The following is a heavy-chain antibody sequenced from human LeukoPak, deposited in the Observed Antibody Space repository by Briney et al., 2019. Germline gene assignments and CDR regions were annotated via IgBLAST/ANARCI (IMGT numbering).Heavy chain of an antibody. CDR1: GYTFTGYY. D-gene: IGHD3-22*01. J-gene: IGHJ4*02. V-gene: IGHV1-2*02. CDR2: INPNSGGT. Sequence: ASVKVSCKASGYTFTGYYMHWVRQAPGQGLEWMGWINPNSGGTNYAQKFQGRVTMTRDTSISTAYMELSRLRSDDTAVYYYARAHTPYRWYYDSSGCFDYWGQGTLVTVSS. CDR3: ARAHTPYRWYYDSSGCFDY.